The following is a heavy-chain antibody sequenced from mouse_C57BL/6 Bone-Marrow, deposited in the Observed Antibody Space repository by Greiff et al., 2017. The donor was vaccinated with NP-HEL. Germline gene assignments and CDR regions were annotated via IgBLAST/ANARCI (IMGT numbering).Heavy chain of an antibody. CDR2: INPSSGYT. CDR1: GYTFTSYW. Sequence: QVQLQQSGAELAKPGASVKLSCKASGYTFTSYWMHWVKQRPGQGLEWIGYINPSSGYTKYNQKFKDKATLTADKSSSTAYMQLSSLTSEDTAVYYSTTMVTPYWGQGTTLTVSS. CDR3: TTMVTPY. D-gene: IGHD2-2*01. V-gene: IGHV1-7*01. J-gene: IGHJ2*01.